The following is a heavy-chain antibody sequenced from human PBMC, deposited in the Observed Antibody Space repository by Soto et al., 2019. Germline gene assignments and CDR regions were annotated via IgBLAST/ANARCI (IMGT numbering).Heavy chain of an antibody. D-gene: IGHD2-21*02. V-gene: IGHV3-30-3*02. J-gene: IGHJ4*02. CDR3: AKLWVGDSVDH. CDR1: GFTFSNYA. Sequence: QVQLVESGGGVVQPGRSLRFSCVASGFTFSNYAMHWVRQAPGKGLEWVAVLSYDGINAYYADSVKGRFTISRDSSKNTLYLQMNSLRAEDTAVYFCAKLWVGDSVDHWGQGTLVTVSS. CDR2: LSYDGINA.